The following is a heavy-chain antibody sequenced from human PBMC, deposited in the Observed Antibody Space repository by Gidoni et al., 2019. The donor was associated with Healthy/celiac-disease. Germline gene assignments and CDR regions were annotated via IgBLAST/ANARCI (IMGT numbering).Heavy chain of an antibody. CDR3: ARCSGQRCAFDI. J-gene: IGHJ3*02. D-gene: IGHD3-10*02. Sequence: GLVKPSETLSLTCTVSGGSISSYYWSWIRQPPGKGLEWIGYIYYSGSTNYNPSLKSRVTISVDTSKNQFSLKLSSVTAADTAVYYCARCSGQRCAFDIWGQGTMVTVSS. V-gene: IGHV4-59*01. CDR1: GGSISSYY. CDR2: IYYSGST.